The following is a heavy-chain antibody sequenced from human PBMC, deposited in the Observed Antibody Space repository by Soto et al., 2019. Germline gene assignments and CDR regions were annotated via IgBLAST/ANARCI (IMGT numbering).Heavy chain of an antibody. J-gene: IGHJ6*02. D-gene: IGHD4-17*01. V-gene: IGHV1-46*03. CDR1: GYTFTSSY. CDR2: INPSGGST. CDR3: AKEYGDHVDRMAV. Sequence: ASVKVSCKASGYTFTSSYMHWVRQAPGQGLEWMGIINPSGGSTSYAQKFQGRVTMTRDTSTSTVYMELSSLRSEDTAVYYCAKEYGDHVDRMAVRGQGTTVPVSS.